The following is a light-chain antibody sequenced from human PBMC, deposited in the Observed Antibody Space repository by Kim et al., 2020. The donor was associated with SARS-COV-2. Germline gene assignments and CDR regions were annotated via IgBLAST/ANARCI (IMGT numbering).Light chain of an antibody. J-gene: IGLJ3*02. V-gene: IGLV3-1*01. CDR3: QAWDSTVV. CDR2: QDN. Sequence: VSVSPGQTASITCSGDRLGEKYPSWYQHKPGQSPVLVIYQDNKRPSGIPERFSGSNYGNTATLTISGTQALDEADYYCQAWDSTVVFGGGTQLTVL. CDR1: RLGEKY.